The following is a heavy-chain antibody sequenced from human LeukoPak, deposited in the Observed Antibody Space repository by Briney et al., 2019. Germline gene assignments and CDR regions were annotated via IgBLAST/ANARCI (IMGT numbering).Heavy chain of an antibody. CDR3: ARGVKRSSGWTHYFDY. Sequence: APVKVSCKASGYTFISYYIHWVRQAPGQGLEWMGIINPSGGSTSYAQKFQGRVTMTRDTSTSTVYMELSSLRSEDTAVYYCARGVKRSSGWTHYFDYWGQGALVTVSS. J-gene: IGHJ4*02. CDR2: INPSGGST. V-gene: IGHV1-46*01. CDR1: GYTFISYY. D-gene: IGHD6-19*01.